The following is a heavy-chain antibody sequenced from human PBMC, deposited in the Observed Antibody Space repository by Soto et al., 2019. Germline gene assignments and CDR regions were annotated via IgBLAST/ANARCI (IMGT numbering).Heavy chain of an antibody. CDR3: ATAVLLYHVAPSAYYGALHV. D-gene: IGHD3-22*01. V-gene: IGHV3-30*08. J-gene: IGHJ3*01. CDR2: LSSDGRSK. CDR1: AHTSSSYA. Sequence: SLRLSCAASAHTSSSYAMYCVLQAPGKVIYWVAPLSSDGRSKHVAESLKCRFIISRDNSKNTVYLRLISLRAEDTAVYYCATAVLLYHVAPSAYYGALHVWRQVTM.